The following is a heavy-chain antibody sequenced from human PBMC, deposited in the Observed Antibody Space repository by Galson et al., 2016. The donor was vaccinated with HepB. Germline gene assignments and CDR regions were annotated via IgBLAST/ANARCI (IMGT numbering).Heavy chain of an antibody. J-gene: IGHJ4*02. CDR3: ARGDGYNLF. CDR1: GDSINGYC. D-gene: IGHD5-24*01. Sequence: ETLSLTCTVSGDSINGYCWAWIRQPPGKGLEWVGYMCYSGSTNYSPSLKSRVTISVDTSKNQFSPKLSSVTAADTAVYYCARGDGYNLFWGQGNLVTVSS. CDR2: MCYSGST. V-gene: IGHV4-59*01.